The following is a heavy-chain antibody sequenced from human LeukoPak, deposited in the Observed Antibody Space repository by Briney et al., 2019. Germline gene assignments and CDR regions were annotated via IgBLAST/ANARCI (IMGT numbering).Heavy chain of an antibody. D-gene: IGHD6-19*01. CDR1: GFTFSGYA. V-gene: IGHV3-30-3*01. CDR3: ARAQHPQWLVSDY. J-gene: IGHJ4*02. CDR2: ISYDGSNK. Sequence: GGSLRLSCAASGFTFSGYAMHWVRQAPGKGLEWVAVISYDGSNKYYADSVKGRFTISRDNSKNTLYLQMNSLRAEDTAVYYCARAQHPQWLVSDYWGQGTLVTVSS.